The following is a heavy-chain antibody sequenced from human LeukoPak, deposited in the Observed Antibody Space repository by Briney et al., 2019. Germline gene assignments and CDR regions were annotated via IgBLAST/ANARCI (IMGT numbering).Heavy chain of an antibody. CDR2: IYYTGST. Sequence: SETLSLTCTVSGGSISSYYWSWIRQPPGKGLEWIGYIYYTGSTNYNPSLKSRVTISVDTSKNQFSLKLSSVTAADTAVYYCASGLRYFDLYYWGQRTLVTVSS. D-gene: IGHD3-9*01. CDR3: ASGLRYFDLYY. J-gene: IGHJ4*02. V-gene: IGHV4-59*08. CDR1: GGSISSYY.